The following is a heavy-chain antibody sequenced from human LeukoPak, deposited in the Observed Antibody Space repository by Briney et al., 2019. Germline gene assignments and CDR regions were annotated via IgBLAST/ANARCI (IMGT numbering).Heavy chain of an antibody. CDR1: GGSISSYY. CDR2: IYYSGST. V-gene: IGHV4-59*01. D-gene: IGHD5-12*01. CDR3: ARVSGYDWESFYDY. J-gene: IGHJ4*02. Sequence: SETLSLTCTVSGGSISSYYWSWIRQPPGKGLEWIGYIYYSGSTNYNPSLKSPVTISVDTSKNQFSLKLSSVTAADTAVYYCARVSGYDWESFYDYWGQGTLVTVSS.